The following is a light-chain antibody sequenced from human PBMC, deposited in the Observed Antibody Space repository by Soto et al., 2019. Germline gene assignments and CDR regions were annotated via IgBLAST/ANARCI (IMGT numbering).Light chain of an antibody. Sequence: QSALTQPRSVSGSPGQSVTISCTGTSSDVGGYNYVSWYQQHPGKAPKLVIYDVSKRPSGVPDRFSGSKSGNTASLTISGLQAEDEAYYYCCSYAGTSLWVFGGGTKVTVL. V-gene: IGLV2-11*01. CDR2: DVS. CDR3: CSYAGTSLWV. CDR1: SSDVGGYNY. J-gene: IGLJ3*02.